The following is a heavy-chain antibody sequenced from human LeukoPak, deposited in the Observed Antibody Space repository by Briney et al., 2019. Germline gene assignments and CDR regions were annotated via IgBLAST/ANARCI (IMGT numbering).Heavy chain of an antibody. D-gene: IGHD2/OR15-2a*01. V-gene: IGHV4-4*07. CDR3: AMSDSTPPFHGLDG. CDR1: GGSISSYY. CDR2: IYTSGST. J-gene: IGHJ6*02. Sequence: PSGTLSLTCTVSGGSISSYYWSWIRQPAGKGLEWIGRIYTSGSTNYNPSLKSRVTMSVDTSKNQFSLKLSSVTAADTAVYYCAMSDSTPPFHGLDGWGQGTTVTVSS.